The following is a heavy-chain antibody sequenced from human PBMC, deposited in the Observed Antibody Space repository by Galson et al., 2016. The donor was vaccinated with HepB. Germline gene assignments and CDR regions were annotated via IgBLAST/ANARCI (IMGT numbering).Heavy chain of an antibody. D-gene: IGHD3-22*01. Sequence: SLRLSCATSGFTFSDYYMSWIRQAPGKGLEWIAYISSTGNTIYYGDSVKGRFTISRDSAKTSLYLQMNSLRAEDSAVYYCARDPADSSGYSDNWGQGTLVTVSS. CDR2: ISSTGNTI. CDR3: ARDPADSSGYSDN. J-gene: IGHJ4*02. CDR1: GFTFSDYY. V-gene: IGHV3-11*01.